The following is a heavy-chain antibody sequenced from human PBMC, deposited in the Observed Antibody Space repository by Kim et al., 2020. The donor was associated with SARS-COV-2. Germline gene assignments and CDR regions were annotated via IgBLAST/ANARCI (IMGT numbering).Heavy chain of an antibody. Sequence: GGSLRLSCAASGFNFNNYAMHWVRQAPGKGLEWVALISYDGSNTYYADSVRGRFTISRDNSKNTLYLQMNSLRTEDTSVYYCARDSGTTWRSLDHWGQGTLVTVSS. CDR1: GFNFNNYA. CDR3: ARDSGTTWRSLDH. D-gene: IGHD3-10*01. J-gene: IGHJ4*02. CDR2: ISYDGSNT. V-gene: IGHV3-30*04.